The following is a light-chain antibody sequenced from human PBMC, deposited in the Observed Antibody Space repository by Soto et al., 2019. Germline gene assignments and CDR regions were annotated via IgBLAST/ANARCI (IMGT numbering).Light chain of an antibody. V-gene: IGKV3-15*01. CDR3: QQYNDWPTIT. J-gene: IGKJ5*01. Sequence: EVMMTQSPATLSVSPGERATLSCRASQSVGNNIAWYQQKPGQAPRLLMYYASTRATGVPARFSGSGSGTEFTLTISSLQSEDFALYYCQQYNDWPTITFGQGTRLEIK. CDR2: YAS. CDR1: QSVGNN.